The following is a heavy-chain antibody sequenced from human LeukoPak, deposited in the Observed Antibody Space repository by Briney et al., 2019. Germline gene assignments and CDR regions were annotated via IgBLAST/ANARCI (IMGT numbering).Heavy chain of an antibody. J-gene: IGHJ4*02. D-gene: IGHD7-27*01. Sequence: GGSLRLSCAASGFTFSSYWMHWVRQAPGKGLVWVSRIKSDGRSASYADSVKGRFTTSRDNAKNTLYLQMNSLRAEDTAVYYCARGELGYFNFWGQGTLVTVS. CDR2: IKSDGRSA. CDR1: GFTFSSYW. CDR3: ARGELGYFNF. V-gene: IGHV3-74*01.